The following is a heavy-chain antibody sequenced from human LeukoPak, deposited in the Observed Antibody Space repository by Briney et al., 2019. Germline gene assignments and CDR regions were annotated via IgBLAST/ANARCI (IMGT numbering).Heavy chain of an antibody. J-gene: IGHJ4*02. V-gene: IGHV3-23*01. CDR2: ISGSGGST. CDR1: GFTFSSYA. Sequence: PGGSLRLSCAASGFTFSSYAMSWVRQAPGKGLEWVSAISGSGGSTYYADSVKGRFTISRDNSKNTLYLQMNSLRAEDTAVYYCANTERLLLWFGEPFGYWGQGTLVTVSS. CDR3: ANTERLLLWFGEPFGY. D-gene: IGHD3-10*01.